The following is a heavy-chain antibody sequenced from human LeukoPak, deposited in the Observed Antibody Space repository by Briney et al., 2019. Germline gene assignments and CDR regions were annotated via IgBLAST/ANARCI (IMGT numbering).Heavy chain of an antibody. Sequence: ASVKVSCKASGYTFTDYYINWVRQAPGQGLEWIGWINPNSGDTNYAQKFQDRVTMTRDTSISTAYMELSRLRSDDTAVYYCARGGGSGSYYFPNWFDPWGQGTLVTVSS. V-gene: IGHV1-2*02. CDR1: GYTFTDYY. J-gene: IGHJ5*02. CDR3: ARGGGSGSYYFPNWFDP. D-gene: IGHD3-10*01. CDR2: INPNSGDT.